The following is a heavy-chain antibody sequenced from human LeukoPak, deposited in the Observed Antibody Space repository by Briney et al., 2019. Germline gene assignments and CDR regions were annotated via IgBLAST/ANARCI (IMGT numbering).Heavy chain of an antibody. D-gene: IGHD2-2*01. CDR3: ATGGVPAAISYYYYGMDV. V-gene: IGHV1-24*01. CDR2: FDPEDGET. CDR1: GYTLTELS. J-gene: IGHJ6*02. Sequence: ASVKVSCKVSGYTLTELSMRWVRQAPGKGLEWMGGFDPEDGETIYAQKFQGRVTMTEDTSTDTAYMELSSLRSEDTAVYYCATGGVPAAISYYYYGMDVWGQGTTVTVSS.